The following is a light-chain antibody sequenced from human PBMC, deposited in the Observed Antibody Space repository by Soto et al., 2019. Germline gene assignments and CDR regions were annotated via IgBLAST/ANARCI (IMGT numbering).Light chain of an antibody. CDR2: EVS. J-gene: IGLJ2*01. CDR3: SSYTSSSTVI. V-gene: IGLV2-14*01. Sequence: QSALTQPASMSGSPGQSITISCTGTISDVGGYNYVSWYQQHPGKAPKLMISEVSNRPSGVSSRFSGSKSGNTASLTISGLQAEDESEYYCSSYTSSSTVIFGGGTQLTVL. CDR1: ISDVGGYNY.